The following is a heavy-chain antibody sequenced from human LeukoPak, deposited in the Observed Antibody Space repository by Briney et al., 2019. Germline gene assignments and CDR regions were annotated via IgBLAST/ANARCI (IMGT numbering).Heavy chain of an antibody. D-gene: IGHD3-22*01. Sequence: GGSLRLSGAASGFTFSDFGMHWVRQGPGKGREGWAVISHDGSNKYLADSVKGRFTISRDNSKSTLYLQMNSLRAEDTALYYCATQDGFDNNGYYGYWGQGTLVTVSS. CDR2: ISHDGSNK. V-gene: IGHV3-30*03. CDR3: ATQDGFDNNGYYGY. CDR1: GFTFSDFG. J-gene: IGHJ4*02.